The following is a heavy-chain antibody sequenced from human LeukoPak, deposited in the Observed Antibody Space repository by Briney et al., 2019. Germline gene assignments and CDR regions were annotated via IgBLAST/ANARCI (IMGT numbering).Heavy chain of an antibody. D-gene: IGHD6-19*01. CDR3: ARHAIAVAGTGYFDY. J-gene: IGHJ4*02. CDR1: AGSISGYH. Sequence: SETLSLTCTVSAGSISGYHWGWIRQPPGRGLEWIGFIYNSGNTNYSPYLKSRVTISVDTSKNQFSLKLSSVTAADTAVYYCARHAIAVAGTGYFDYWGQGTLVTVSS. V-gene: IGHV4-59*08. CDR2: IYNSGNT.